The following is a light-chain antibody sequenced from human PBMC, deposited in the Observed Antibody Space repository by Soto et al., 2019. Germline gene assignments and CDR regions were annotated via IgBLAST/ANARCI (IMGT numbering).Light chain of an antibody. CDR1: QSVSGNY. CDR3: QQYCSSIT. J-gene: IGKJ5*01. CDR2: DAS. V-gene: IGKV3D-20*01. Sequence: ENVLAQSPATLSLSPGERATLSCGASQSVSGNYLAWYQQKPGLAPRLLIEDASTSATGIPDRFSGSGSGTDFTLTISSLEPEDFEVYYCQQYCSSITFGQGTRLEIK.